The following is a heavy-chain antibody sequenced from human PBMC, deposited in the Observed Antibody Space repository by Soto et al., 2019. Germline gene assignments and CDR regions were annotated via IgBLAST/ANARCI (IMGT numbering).Heavy chain of an antibody. V-gene: IGHV1-46*03. CDR1: GYTFTSYY. CDR2: INPSGGST. CDR3: ARDGWFGESLGGMDV. D-gene: IGHD3-10*01. J-gene: IGHJ6*02. Sequence: QVQLVQSGAEVKKPGASVKVSCKASGYTFTSYYMHWVRQAPGQGLEWMGIINPSGGSTSYAQKFQGRVTMTRDTSTSTVYMELSSLRSEDPAVYYCARDGWFGESLGGMDVWGQGTTVTVSS.